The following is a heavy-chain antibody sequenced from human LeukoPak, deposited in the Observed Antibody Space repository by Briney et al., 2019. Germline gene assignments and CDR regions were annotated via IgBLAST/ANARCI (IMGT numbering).Heavy chain of an antibody. V-gene: IGHV3-11*04. Sequence: GGSLRLSCTASGFIFGDYYMAWVRQAPGKGLEWISYISRIGNTKYDAGSVKGRFTVSRDNAKNSLYLQMNNLRDDDTAVYYCARDRLLYSAFDVWGQGTMVTVSS. J-gene: IGHJ3*01. CDR3: ARDRLLYSAFDV. D-gene: IGHD1-26*01. CDR1: GFIFGDYY. CDR2: ISRIGNTK.